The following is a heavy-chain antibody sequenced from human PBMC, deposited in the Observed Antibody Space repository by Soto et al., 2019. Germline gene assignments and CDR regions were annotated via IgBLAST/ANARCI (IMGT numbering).Heavy chain of an antibody. Sequence: QITFKESGPTLVKPTQTLTLTCTFSGFSLNSSGVGVGWIRQPPGKALEWLAHIYWDGDDRYSPSLKSRLTISKDTSKNQVVLAMTNMDPVDTGTYYCAQRPDGDYYDAFDVWCQGTVVTVSS. CDR2: IYWDGDD. CDR1: GFSLNSSGVG. J-gene: IGHJ3*01. D-gene: IGHD4-17*01. CDR3: AQRPDGDYYDAFDV. V-gene: IGHV2-5*02.